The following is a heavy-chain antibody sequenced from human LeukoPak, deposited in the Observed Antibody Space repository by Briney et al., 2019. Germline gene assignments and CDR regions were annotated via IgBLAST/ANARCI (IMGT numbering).Heavy chain of an antibody. D-gene: IGHD4-17*01. CDR1: GGTFSSYA. CDR3: AATTVTTIDY. CDR2: IIPIFGTA. V-gene: IGHV1-69*05. J-gene: IGHJ4*02. Sequence: SSVKVSCKASGGTFSSYAISWARQAPGQGLEWMGRIIPIFGTANYAQKFQGRVTITTDESTSTAYMELSSLRSEDTAVYYCAATTVTTIDYWGQGTLVTVSS.